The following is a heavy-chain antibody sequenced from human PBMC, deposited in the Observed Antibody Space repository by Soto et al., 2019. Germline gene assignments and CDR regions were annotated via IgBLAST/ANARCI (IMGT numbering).Heavy chain of an antibody. D-gene: IGHD3-3*01. V-gene: IGHV1-18*01. J-gene: IGHJ6*02. CDR2: ISAYNGNT. CDR3: ASSSITIFGVPRYPYYYYGMDV. Sequence: ASVKVSCKASGYTFTSYGISWVRQAPGQGLECMGWISAYNGNTNYAQKLQGRVTMTTDTSTSTAYMELRSLRSDDTAVYYCASSSITIFGVPRYPYYYYGMDVWGQGTTVTVSS. CDR1: GYTFTSYG.